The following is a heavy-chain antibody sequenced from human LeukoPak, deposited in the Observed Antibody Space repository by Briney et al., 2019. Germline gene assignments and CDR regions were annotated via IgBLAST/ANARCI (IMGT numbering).Heavy chain of an antibody. CDR2: IIPIFGTA. CDR3: ARSYSGCDEFYGY. V-gene: IGHV1-69*13. D-gene: IGHD5-12*01. CDR1: GGTFSSYA. J-gene: IGHJ4*02. Sequence: SVKVSCKASGGTFSSYAISWVRQAPGQGLEWMGGIIPIFGTANYARKFQGRVTITADESTSTAYMELSSLRSEDTAVYYCARSYSGCDEFYGYWGQRTLVTVSS.